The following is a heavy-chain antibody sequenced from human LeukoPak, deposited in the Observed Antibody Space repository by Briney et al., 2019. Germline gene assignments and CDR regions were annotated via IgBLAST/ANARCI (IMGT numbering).Heavy chain of an antibody. CDR2: INHSGST. CDR1: GGSFSGYY. CDR3: ARARGYGSGSYYH. Sequence: PSGTLSLTCAVYGGSFSGYYWSWIRQPPGKGLEWIGEINHSGSTNYNPSLKSRVTISVDTSKNQFSLKLSSVTAADTAVYYCARARGYGSGSYYHWGQGTLVTVSS. V-gene: IGHV4-34*01. J-gene: IGHJ5*02. D-gene: IGHD3-10*01.